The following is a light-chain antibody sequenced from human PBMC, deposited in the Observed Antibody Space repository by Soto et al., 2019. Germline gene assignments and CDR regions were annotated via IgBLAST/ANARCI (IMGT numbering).Light chain of an antibody. V-gene: IGLV2-14*01. CDR1: SSDVGGYNY. J-gene: IGLJ1*01. CDR2: DVS. CDR3: SSYTSSSTYV. Sequence: QSALTQPASVSGSPGQSITISCTGTSSDVGGYNYVSWYQQHPGKAPKRMIYDVSNRPSGVSTRFYGSKSGNTASLTISGLQAEDEADYYCSSYTSSSTYVFGTGTTLTVL.